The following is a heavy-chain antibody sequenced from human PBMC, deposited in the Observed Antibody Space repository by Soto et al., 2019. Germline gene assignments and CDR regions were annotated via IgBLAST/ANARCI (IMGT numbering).Heavy chain of an antibody. CDR3: ARDMEVAPIEVVVAARTHAFDI. CDR1: GGTFSSYT. CDR2: IIPILGIA. J-gene: IGHJ3*02. Sequence: QVQLVQSGAEVKKPGSSVKVSCKASGGTFSSYTISWVRQAPGQGLEWMGRIIPILGIANYAQKFQGRVTITADKSTSTAYMELSSLRSEDTAVYYCARDMEVAPIEVVVAARTHAFDIWGQGTMVTVSS. V-gene: IGHV1-69*08. D-gene: IGHD2-15*01.